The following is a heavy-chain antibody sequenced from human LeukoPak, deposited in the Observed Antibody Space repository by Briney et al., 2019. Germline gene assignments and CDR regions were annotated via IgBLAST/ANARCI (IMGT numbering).Heavy chain of an antibody. D-gene: IGHD3-22*01. V-gene: IGHV4-59*01. CDR3: ARGGYDSSGYAEDAFDI. Sequence: SETLSLTCTVSGGSISSYYWSWIRQPPGKGLEWIGCIYYSGSTNYNPSLKSRVTISVDTSKNQFSLKLSSVTAADTAVYYCARGGYDSSGYAEDAFDIWGQGTMVTVSS. J-gene: IGHJ3*02. CDR2: IYYSGST. CDR1: GGSISSYY.